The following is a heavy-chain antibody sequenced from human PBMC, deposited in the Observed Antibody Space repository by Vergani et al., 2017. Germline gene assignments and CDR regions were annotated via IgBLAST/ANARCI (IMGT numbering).Heavy chain of an antibody. CDR2: IRPKTDGETT. J-gene: IGHJ4*02. Sequence: EVQPVESGGGLVKPGGSLRLSCTTSGFTFSSAWMSWVRQAPGKGLEWVARIRPKTDGETTDYAAPVKGRFTISRDDSKNTLYLQMNSLKTEDTAVYYCAKRRQKQLDLDYWGQGTLVTVSS. CDR3: AKRRQKQLDLDY. V-gene: IGHV3-15*01. D-gene: IGHD6-13*01. CDR1: GFTFSSAW.